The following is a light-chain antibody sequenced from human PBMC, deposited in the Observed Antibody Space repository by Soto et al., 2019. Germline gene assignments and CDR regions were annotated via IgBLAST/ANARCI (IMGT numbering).Light chain of an antibody. CDR1: QSISSW. Sequence: DIQMTQSPSTLSASVGDRVTITCRASQSISSWLAWYQQKPGKAPKLLIYDAPSLESGVPSRCGGSGSGTEFTLTISSLQDDDFAAYFCQQYNSYPRTFGQGTKVEVK. J-gene: IGKJ1*01. CDR2: DAP. CDR3: QQYNSYPRT. V-gene: IGKV1-5*01.